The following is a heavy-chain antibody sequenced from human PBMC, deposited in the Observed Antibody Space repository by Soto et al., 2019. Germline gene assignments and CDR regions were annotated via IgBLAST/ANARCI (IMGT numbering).Heavy chain of an antibody. CDR1: GYTFTGYY. Sequence: DSVKVSCKASGYTFTGYYMHWVRQAPGQGLEWMGWINPNSGGTNYAQKFQGWVTMTRDTSISTAYMELSRLRSDDTAVYYCAKDRSFYGIPIWGHGAMVNAS. CDR2: INPNSGGT. J-gene: IGHJ1*01. CDR3: AKDRSFYGIPI. V-gene: IGHV1-2*04. D-gene: IGHD4-17*01.